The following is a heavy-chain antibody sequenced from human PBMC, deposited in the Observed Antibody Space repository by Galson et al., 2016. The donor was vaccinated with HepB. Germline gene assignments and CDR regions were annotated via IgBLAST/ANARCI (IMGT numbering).Heavy chain of an antibody. V-gene: IGHV1-69*06. CDR2: IIPSFDTT. D-gene: IGHD2-2*01. Sequence: SVKVSCKASGGNFNSHAISWVRQAPGQGLEWMGGIIPSFDTTKYAQKFQGRITVTADKSPSTAYMELSSLRSEDTAMYYCARGHPLDIVVIPAAWAHWGQGTLITVSS. CDR1: GGNFNSHA. CDR3: ARGHPLDIVVIPAAWAH. J-gene: IGHJ4*02.